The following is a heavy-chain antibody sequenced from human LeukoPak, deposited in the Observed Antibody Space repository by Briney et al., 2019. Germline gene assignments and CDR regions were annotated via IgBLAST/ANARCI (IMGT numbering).Heavy chain of an antibody. CDR1: GYRFTSYW. J-gene: IGHJ5*02. CDR2: IYLGDSDT. CDR3: ARQDLDYDILTGYYP. Sequence: GESLKISCKGSGYRFTSYWIGWVRQMPGIGLEWMGIIYLGDSDTRYSPSFQGQVTISADKSISTAYLQWSSLKASDTAMYYCARQDLDYDILTGYYPWGQGTLVTVSS. V-gene: IGHV5-51*01. D-gene: IGHD3-9*01.